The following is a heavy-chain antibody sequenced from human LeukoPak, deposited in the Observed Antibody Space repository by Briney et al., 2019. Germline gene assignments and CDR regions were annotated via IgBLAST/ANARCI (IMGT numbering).Heavy chain of an antibody. Sequence: GGSLRLSCAASGFTFSSYAMSWVRQAPGKGLEWVSAISGSGGSTYYADSVKGRFTISRDNSKNTLYLQMNSLRAEDTAVYYCAKDSSPRYYDYVWGSPYYFDYWGQGTLATVSS. CDR2: ISGSGGST. V-gene: IGHV3-23*01. CDR3: AKDSSPRYYDYVWGSPYYFDY. J-gene: IGHJ4*02. D-gene: IGHD3-16*01. CDR1: GFTFSSYA.